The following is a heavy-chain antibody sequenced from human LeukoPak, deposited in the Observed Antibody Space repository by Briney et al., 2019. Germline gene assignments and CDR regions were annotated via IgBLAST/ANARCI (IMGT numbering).Heavy chain of an antibody. Sequence: ASVKVSCKASGYTFTSYEINWVRQAPGQGLEWMGRINPNSGGTNYAQKFQGRVTMTRDTSISTAYMELSRLRSDDTAVYYCARDGRAFDYWGQGTLVTVSS. CDR2: INPNSGGT. V-gene: IGHV1-2*06. CDR3: ARDGRAFDY. J-gene: IGHJ4*02. CDR1: GYTFTSYE.